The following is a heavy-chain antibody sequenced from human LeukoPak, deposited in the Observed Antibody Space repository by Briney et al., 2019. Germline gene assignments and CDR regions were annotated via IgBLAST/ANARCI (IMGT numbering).Heavy chain of an antibody. J-gene: IGHJ6*02. CDR2: ISAYNGNT. CDR3: AGLYCSSTSCYYYYGMDV. Sequence: ASVKVSCKASGYTFTSYGISWVRQAPGQGLEWMGWISAYNGNTNYAQKLQGRVTMTTDTSTSTAYMELRSLRSDDTAVYYCAGLYCSSTSCYYYYGMDVWGQGTTVTVSS. CDR1: GYTFTSYG. D-gene: IGHD2-2*01. V-gene: IGHV1-18*01.